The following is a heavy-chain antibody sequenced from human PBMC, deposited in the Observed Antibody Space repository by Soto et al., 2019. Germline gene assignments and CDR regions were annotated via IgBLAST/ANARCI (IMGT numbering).Heavy chain of an antibody. CDR2: ISFDGNNK. Sequence: QVQLVESGGGVVQPGRSLRLSCAASGFSSSSYAMHWVRQAPGKGLEWMAVISFDGNNKYYADSVKGRFTISRDNSKNTLDLRMNSLRAEDTAVYYCAREAFGEFIDYWGQGTLVTVSS. D-gene: IGHD3-10*01. CDR3: AREAFGEFIDY. J-gene: IGHJ4*02. V-gene: IGHV3-30-3*01. CDR1: GFSSSSYA.